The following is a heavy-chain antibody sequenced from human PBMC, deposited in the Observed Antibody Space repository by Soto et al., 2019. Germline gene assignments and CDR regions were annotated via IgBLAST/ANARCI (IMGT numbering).Heavy chain of an antibody. D-gene: IGHD3-16*01. Sequence: ASVKVSCKASGYTFTSYYMHWVRQAPGQGLEWMGIINPSGGSTSYAQKFQGRVTMTRDTSTSTVYMELSSLRSEDTAVYYCARDVYPSVTFRGVEGVYCGMDVWGQGTTVTVSS. CDR3: ARDVYPSVTFRGVEGVYCGMDV. CDR1: GYTFTSYY. V-gene: IGHV1-46*01. J-gene: IGHJ6*02. CDR2: INPSGGST.